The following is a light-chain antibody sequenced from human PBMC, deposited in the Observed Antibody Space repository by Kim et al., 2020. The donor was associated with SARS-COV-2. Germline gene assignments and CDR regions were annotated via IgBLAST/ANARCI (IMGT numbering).Light chain of an antibody. J-gene: IGLJ2*01. CDR3: QAWDTSTIVV. Sequence: VSPGQTASITCSGEKLGDRYGSGYQQKPGQSPVLVIYQDNKRPSGIPERFSGSNSGNTATLTITGTQALDEADYYCQAWDTSTIVVFGGGTQLTVL. CDR1: KLGDRY. CDR2: QDN. V-gene: IGLV3-1*01.